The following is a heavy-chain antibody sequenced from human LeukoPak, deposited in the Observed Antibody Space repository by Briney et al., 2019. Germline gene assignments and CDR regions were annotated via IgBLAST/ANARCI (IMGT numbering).Heavy chain of an antibody. CDR3: ARDLYSSSWYGYNWFDP. Sequence: ASVKVSCKASGYTFTSYGISWVRQAPGQGLEWMGWMNPNSGNTGYAQKFQGRVTITRNTSISTAYMELSSLRSEDTAVYYCARDLYSSSWYGYNWFDPWGQGTLVTVSS. CDR1: GYTFTSYG. V-gene: IGHV1-8*03. J-gene: IGHJ5*02. D-gene: IGHD6-13*01. CDR2: MNPNSGNT.